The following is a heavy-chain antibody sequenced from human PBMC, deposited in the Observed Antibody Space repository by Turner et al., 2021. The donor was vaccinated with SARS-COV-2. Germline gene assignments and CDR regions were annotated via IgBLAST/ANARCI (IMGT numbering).Heavy chain of an antibody. CDR2: ISCNCGSI. CDR1: GFTFDDYA. D-gene: IGHD6-19*01. CDR3: SKDMGYSSVGVDY. V-gene: IGHV3-9*03. Sequence: EVQLVESGGGLVQPGRFLRLSCAVSGFTFDDYAMHWVRQAPGKGLEWVSGISCNCGSIVYADSVKGRFTISRDNAKNSLYLQMNSLRAEDMALYDCSKDMGYSSVGVDYWGQGTLVTFSS. J-gene: IGHJ4*02.